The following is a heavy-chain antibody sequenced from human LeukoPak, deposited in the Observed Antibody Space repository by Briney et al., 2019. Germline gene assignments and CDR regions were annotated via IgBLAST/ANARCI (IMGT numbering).Heavy chain of an antibody. CDR1: GFTFSSYA. Sequence: GGSLRLFCAASGFTFSSYAMTWVRQAPGKGLEWVSTVRPSDDYTYYADSVKGRFTISRDNSKNTLCLQMNSLRVEDTAVYYCAKVIRGFLVAFDIWGQGTLVTVSS. J-gene: IGHJ3*02. D-gene: IGHD3-10*01. CDR2: VRPSDDYT. CDR3: AKVIRGFLVAFDI. V-gene: IGHV3-23*01.